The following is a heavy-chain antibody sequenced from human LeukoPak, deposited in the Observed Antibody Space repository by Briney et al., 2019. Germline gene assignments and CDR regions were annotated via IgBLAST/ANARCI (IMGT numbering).Heavy chain of an antibody. V-gene: IGHV3-30-3*01. CDR2: ISYDGSNE. Sequence: PGRTLRLSCAASGFTFGSYAMHWVRQAPGKGLEWVAIISYDGSNEYYADSVKGRFTISRDNSKNTLYLHMNSLTAEDTAVYYCARYYSGSSARWFDPWGQGTLVTVSS. CDR1: GFTFGSYA. CDR3: ARYYSGSSARWFDP. J-gene: IGHJ5*02. D-gene: IGHD1-26*01.